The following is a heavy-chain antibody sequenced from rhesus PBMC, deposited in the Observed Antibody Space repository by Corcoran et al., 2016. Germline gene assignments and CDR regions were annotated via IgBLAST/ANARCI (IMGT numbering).Heavy chain of an antibody. CDR1: GYSLSSGSG. V-gene: IGHV4-127*01. J-gene: IGHJ4*01. CDR3: ARRDTATAYFDY. Sequence: QVRLHESGPGRVRPSEPLSLTWDVAGYSLSSGSGWSWVRQPPGKGLVWIGHICGTSCSTHYNPSLTSRVTSSTDTSKNQFSLKLTSVTAADTAVYSCARRDTATAYFDYWGQGVLVTVSS. CDR2: ICGTSCST. D-gene: IGHD5-12*01.